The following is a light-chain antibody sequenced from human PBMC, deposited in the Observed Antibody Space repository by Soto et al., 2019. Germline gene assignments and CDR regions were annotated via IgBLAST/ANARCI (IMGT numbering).Light chain of an antibody. Sequence: DIQMTKSPSSLSASVGDRVTITCRASQSVSSYLNWYQQKPGKAPKLLIYAASSLQSGVPSRFSGSGSGTDFTLNISSLQPEDFATYYCQQSYSTPPYTFGQGTKLEIK. CDR3: QQSYSTPPYT. J-gene: IGKJ2*01. CDR2: AAS. V-gene: IGKV1-39*01. CDR1: QSVSSY.